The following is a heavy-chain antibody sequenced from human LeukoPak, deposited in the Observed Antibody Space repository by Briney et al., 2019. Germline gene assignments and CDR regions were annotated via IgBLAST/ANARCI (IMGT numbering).Heavy chain of an antibody. CDR2: INQDGSEK. CDR1: GFTSGNHW. CDR3: GRAYGAGSYDY. Sequence: GGSLRLSCAASGFTSGNHWMSWVRQAPGKGLEWVANINQDGSEKYCVDSVKGRFTISRDNAKNSLYLQMNSLRAEDTAVYYCGRAYGAGSYDYWGQGTLVTVSS. V-gene: IGHV3-7*01. D-gene: IGHD3-10*01. J-gene: IGHJ4*02.